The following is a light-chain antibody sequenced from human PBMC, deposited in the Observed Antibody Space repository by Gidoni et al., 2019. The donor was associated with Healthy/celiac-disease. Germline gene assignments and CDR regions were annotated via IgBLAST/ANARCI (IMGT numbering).Light chain of an antibody. CDR3: QQYGSSPWT. CDR2: GAS. V-gene: IGKV3-20*01. Sequence: EIVLTQSPGTLSLSPGERATLSCRASQSVSSSDLAWYQQQPGQAPRLLIYGASSRATGIPDRFSGSGSGTDFTLTISRLEPEDFAVYYCQQYGSSPWTFGQGTKVEIK. J-gene: IGKJ1*01. CDR1: QSVSSSD.